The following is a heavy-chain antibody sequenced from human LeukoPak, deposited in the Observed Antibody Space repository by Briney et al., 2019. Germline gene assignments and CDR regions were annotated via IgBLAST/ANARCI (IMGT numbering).Heavy chain of an antibody. D-gene: IGHD5-12*01. V-gene: IGHV3-7*01. J-gene: IGHJ4*02. CDR1: GFTFSSSW. CDR3: ARGRNLVATSGYFDY. Sequence: GGSLRLSCAASGFTFSSSWMSWVRQAPGKGLEWVTNIKPDGSEKYYVDSVKGRFTISRDNAKNSLYLQMDSLRAEDTAVYYCARGRNLVATSGYFDYWGQGTLVTVSS. CDR2: IKPDGSEK.